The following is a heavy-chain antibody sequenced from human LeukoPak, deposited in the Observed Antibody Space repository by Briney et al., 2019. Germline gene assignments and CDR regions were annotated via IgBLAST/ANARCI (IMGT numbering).Heavy chain of an antibody. J-gene: IGHJ3*02. CDR1: GFTFSNSW. V-gene: IGHV3-23*01. Sequence: PGGSLRLSCAASGFTFSNSWMYWVRQAPGKGLEWVSAISGGGGNTYYADSVKGRFTISRDNSKNTLYLQMNSLRAEDTAVYYCGKNRYSGSLSPFDIWGQGTMVTVSS. CDR3: GKNRYSGSLSPFDI. D-gene: IGHD1-26*01. CDR2: ISGGGGNT.